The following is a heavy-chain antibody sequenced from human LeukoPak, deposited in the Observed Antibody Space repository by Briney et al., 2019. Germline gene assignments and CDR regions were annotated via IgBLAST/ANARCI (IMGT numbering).Heavy chain of an antibody. Sequence: PRGSLRLSCAASGFAFSDYGMHWVRQAPGKGLEWVAVISYDGSNKYYADSVKGRFTISRDNSKSTGYLQMNSLRGDDTAVYYCAKSTGYSSGWFDYWGQGPLVTVSS. V-gene: IGHV3-30*18. CDR2: ISYDGSNK. CDR3: AKSTGYSSGWFDY. CDR1: GFAFSDYG. D-gene: IGHD6-19*01. J-gene: IGHJ4*02.